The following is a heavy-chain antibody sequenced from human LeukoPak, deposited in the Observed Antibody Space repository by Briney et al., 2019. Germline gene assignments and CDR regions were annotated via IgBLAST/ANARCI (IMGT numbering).Heavy chain of an antibody. V-gene: IGHV3-30-3*01. J-gene: IGHJ6*02. CDR2: ISYDGSNK. CDR3: ARSGGDYYYYGMDV. D-gene: IGHD2-15*01. CDR1: GFTFSSYA. Sequence: PGGSLRLFCAASGFTFSSYAMHWVRQAPGKGLEWVAVISYDGSNKYYADSVKGRFTISRDNSKNTLYLQMNSLRAEDTAVYYCARSGGDYYYYGMDVWGQGTTVTVSS.